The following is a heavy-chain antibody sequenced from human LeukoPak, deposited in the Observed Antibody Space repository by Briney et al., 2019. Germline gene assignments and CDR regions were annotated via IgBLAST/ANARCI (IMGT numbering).Heavy chain of an antibody. CDR1: DYSISNGYF. Sequence: SETLSLTCTVSDYSISNGYFWGWIRQPPGKGLEWIGSFHHRAGTYSNPSLMSRVNISVDKSKNQFSLKLSPVTAADTAVYYCASPYSSSWYGNDAFHIWGQGTMVTVSS. D-gene: IGHD6-13*01. CDR3: ASPYSSSWYGNDAFHI. J-gene: IGHJ3*02. CDR2: FHHRAGT. V-gene: IGHV4-38-2*02.